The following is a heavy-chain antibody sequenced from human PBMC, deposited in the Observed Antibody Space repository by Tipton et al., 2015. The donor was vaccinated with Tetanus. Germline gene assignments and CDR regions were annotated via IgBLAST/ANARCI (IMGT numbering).Heavy chain of an antibody. Sequence: SLRLSCAASGFTFSSYAMSWVRQAPGKGLEWVSGISGSGGSTYYGDSVKGRSTISRDNSKNTLYLQMNSLRAEDTAVYYCARTCSGGSCPDYWGQGTLVTVSS. D-gene: IGHD2-15*01. CDR2: ISGSGGST. CDR3: ARTCSGGSCPDY. V-gene: IGHV3-23*01. J-gene: IGHJ4*02. CDR1: GFTFSSYA.